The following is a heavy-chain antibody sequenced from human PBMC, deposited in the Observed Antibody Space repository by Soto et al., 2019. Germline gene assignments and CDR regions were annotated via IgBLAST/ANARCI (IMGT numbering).Heavy chain of an antibody. CDR1: GFTFSSYE. Sequence: QTGGSLRLSCAASGFTFSSYEMNWVRQAPGKGLEWVSYISSSGSTIYYADSVKGRFTISRDNAKNSLYLQMNSLRAEDTAVYYCALASYYYSSGPYYYYYCMDVWGQGTTVTVSS. J-gene: IGHJ6*02. V-gene: IGHV3-48*03. CDR3: ALASYYYSSGPYYYYYCMDV. CDR2: ISSSGSTI. D-gene: IGHD3-22*01.